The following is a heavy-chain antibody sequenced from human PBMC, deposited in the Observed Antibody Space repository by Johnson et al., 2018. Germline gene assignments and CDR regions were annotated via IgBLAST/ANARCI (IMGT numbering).Heavy chain of an antibody. J-gene: IGHJ6*03. V-gene: IGHV3-30-3*01. Sequence: QVQLVQSGGGVVQPGRSLRLSCATSGFTFSTYAMHWVRQAPDKGLEWVALISYDGNNDYYADSVEGRFTISRENSKNTLYLQMNSLRAEYTAIYYCAKDWLRGVYSYSDRDVWGKGTAVTVSS. CDR1: GFTFSTYA. CDR2: ISYDGNND. D-gene: IGHD5-12*01. CDR3: AKDWLRGVYSYSDRDV.